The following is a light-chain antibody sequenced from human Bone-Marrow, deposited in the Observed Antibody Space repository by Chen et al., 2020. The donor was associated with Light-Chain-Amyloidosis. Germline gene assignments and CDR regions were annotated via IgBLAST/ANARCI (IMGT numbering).Light chain of an antibody. J-gene: IGKJ4*01. CDR1: QSVSSN. CDR3: QQYNNWPLT. Sequence: EIVMTQSPATLSVSLGETASLSCRAGQSVSSNLAWYLQKPGQAPRLLIYSASTRATGIPARFSGSGSGTEFTLTISSLQSEDFAVYYCQQYNNWPLTFGGGTKVEIK. CDR2: SAS. V-gene: IGKV3-15*01.